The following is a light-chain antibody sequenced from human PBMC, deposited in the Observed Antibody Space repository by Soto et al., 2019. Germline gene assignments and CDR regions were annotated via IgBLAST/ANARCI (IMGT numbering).Light chain of an antibody. CDR3: QSYDSSLSVV. CDR2: GNS. CDR1: SSNIGAGYD. J-gene: IGLJ2*01. V-gene: IGLV1-40*01. Sequence: QLVLTQPPSVSGAPGQRVTISCTGSSSNIGAGYDVHWYQQLPGTAPKLLIYGNSNRPSGVPDRFSGSKSGTSACLAITGLQAEDEADYYCQSYDSSLSVVFGGGTKLTVL.